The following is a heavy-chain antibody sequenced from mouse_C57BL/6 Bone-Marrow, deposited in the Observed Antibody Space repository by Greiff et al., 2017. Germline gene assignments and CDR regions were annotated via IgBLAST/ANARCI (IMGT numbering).Heavy chain of an antibody. D-gene: IGHD1-1*01. V-gene: IGHV1-22*01. J-gene: IGHJ1*03. CDR3: ARSLYYYGPYWYFDV. CDR2: INPNNGGT. Sequence: EVKLMESGPELVKPGASVKMSCKASGYTFTDYNMHWVKQSHGKSLEWIGYINPNNGGTRYNQKFKGKATLTVNKSSSTAAMELRSLTSEDSAVYYCARSLYYYGPYWYFDVWGTGTTVTVSS. CDR1: GYTFTDYN.